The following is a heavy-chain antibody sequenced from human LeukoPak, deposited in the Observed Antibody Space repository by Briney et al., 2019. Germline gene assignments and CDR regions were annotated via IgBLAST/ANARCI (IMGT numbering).Heavy chain of an antibody. CDR1: GFMFSPYA. Sequence: PGGSLRLSCAASGFMFSPYATHWVRQAPGKGLEWVALISYDGRNKYYADSVKGRFTISRDNSKNTVYLQMNSLRAEDTAVYYCAKDLRSCEDGVCFLDGMDVWGQGTTVTVSS. CDR3: AKDLRSCEDGVCFLDGMDV. J-gene: IGHJ6*02. V-gene: IGHV3-30*18. D-gene: IGHD2-8*01. CDR2: ISYDGRNK.